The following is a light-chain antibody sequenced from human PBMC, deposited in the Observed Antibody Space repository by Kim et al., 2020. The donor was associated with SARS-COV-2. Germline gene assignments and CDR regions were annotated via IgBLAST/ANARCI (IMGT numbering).Light chain of an antibody. V-gene: IGLV2-14*03. CDR2: AVS. J-gene: IGLJ1*01. CDR1: SRDVVSNNY. CDR3: SSYTRSSTNYV. Sequence: SITISSTETSRDVVSNNYVSWYQQPPGKAPKLMIYAVSNRPSGVSNRFSGSKSGNTASLTISGLQAEDEADYYCSSYTRSSTNYVFGTGTKVTVL.